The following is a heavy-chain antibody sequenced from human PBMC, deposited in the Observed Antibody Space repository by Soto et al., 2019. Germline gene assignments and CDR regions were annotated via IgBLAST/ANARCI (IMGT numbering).Heavy chain of an antibody. CDR2: IYPGDSDT. J-gene: IGHJ2*01. Sequence: EVQLVQSGAEVKKPGESLKISCKGSGYSFTSNWIGWVRQLPGKGLEWMGIIYPGDSDTRYSPSLQGQVTISADKSISTAYLKWSSVKASDSAIYYCARSLYSDSTTQSPGWYCDLWGRCTLVTVSS. V-gene: IGHV5-51*01. D-gene: IGHD3-22*01. CDR1: GYSFTSNW. CDR3: ARSLYSDSTTQSPGWYCDL.